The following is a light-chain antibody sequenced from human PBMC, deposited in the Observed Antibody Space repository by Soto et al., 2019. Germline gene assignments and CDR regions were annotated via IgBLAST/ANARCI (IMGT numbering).Light chain of an antibody. V-gene: IGKV1-5*01. CDR2: DAS. CDR3: QQYYSYWT. Sequence: DIQMTQSPSTLSASVGDRVTITCRASQSISSWLAWYQQKPGKAPKLLIYDASSLESGVPSRFSGSGSRTEFTLTISSLQADDFATYYCQQYYSYWTFGQGTKVEIK. CDR1: QSISSW. J-gene: IGKJ1*01.